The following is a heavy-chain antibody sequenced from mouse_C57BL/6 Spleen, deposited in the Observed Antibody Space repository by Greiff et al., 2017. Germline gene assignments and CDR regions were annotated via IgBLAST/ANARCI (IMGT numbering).Heavy chain of an antibody. Sequence: VQLQQSGPELVKPGASVKMSCKASGYTFTDYNMHWVKQSHGKSLEWIGYINPNNGGTSYNQKFKGKATLTVTKSSSTAYMELRSLTSEDSAVYYCARDYGSSRDYWGQGTTLTVSS. CDR1: GYTFTDYN. D-gene: IGHD1-1*01. CDR2: INPNNGGT. J-gene: IGHJ2*01. CDR3: ARDYGSSRDY. V-gene: IGHV1-22*01.